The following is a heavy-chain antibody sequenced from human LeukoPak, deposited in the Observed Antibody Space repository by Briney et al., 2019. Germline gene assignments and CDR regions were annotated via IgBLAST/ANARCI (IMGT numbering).Heavy chain of an antibody. D-gene: IGHD4-17*01. CDR3: AKDPIDYGDYFRAILQGWNY. V-gene: IGHV3-23*01. J-gene: IGHJ4*02. Sequence: QAGGSLRLSCAASGFTFSSYAMSWVRQAPGKGLEWVSAISGSGGSTYYADSVKGRFTISRDNSKNTLYLQMNSLRAEDTAVYYCAKDPIDYGDYFRAILQGWNYWGQGTLVTVSS. CDR2: ISGSGGST. CDR1: GFTFSSYA.